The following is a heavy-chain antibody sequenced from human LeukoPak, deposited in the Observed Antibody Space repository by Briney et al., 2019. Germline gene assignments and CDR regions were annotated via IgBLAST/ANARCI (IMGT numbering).Heavy chain of an antibody. V-gene: IGHV3-74*01. CDR1: GFTFSDYW. CDR2: INTDGSIT. CDR3: AREDGDYYYGMDV. J-gene: IGHJ6*02. Sequence: GGSLRLSCAASGFTFSDYWIHWVRQAPGKGLVWVSRINTDGSITNYADSMKGRFSISRDNAKNTLYLQMSSLRAEDTAVYYCAREDGDYYYGMDVWGQGTTVTVSS. D-gene: IGHD3-3*01.